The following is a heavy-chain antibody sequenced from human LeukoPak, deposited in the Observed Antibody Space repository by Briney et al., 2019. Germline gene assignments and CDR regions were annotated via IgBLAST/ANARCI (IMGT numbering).Heavy chain of an antibody. CDR1: GFTFSSYS. Sequence: GGSLRLSCAASGFTFSSYSMNWVRQAPGKGLEWVSSISSSSSYIYYADSVKGRSTISRDNAKNSLYLQMNSLRAEDTAVYYCARDRPGYDFWSGYSDGMDVWGQGTTVTVSS. D-gene: IGHD3-3*01. CDR2: ISSSSSYI. J-gene: IGHJ6*02. CDR3: ARDRPGYDFWSGYSDGMDV. V-gene: IGHV3-21*01.